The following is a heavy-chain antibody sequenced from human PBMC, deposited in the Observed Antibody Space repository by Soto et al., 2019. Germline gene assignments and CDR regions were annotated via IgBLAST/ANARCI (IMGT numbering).Heavy chain of an antibody. V-gene: IGHV3-30*18. CDR2: ISYDGDNK. Sequence: GGSLRLACSPSGFTFRKYGLVWVRQGPGKGLEWVSLISYDGDNKYYSDSARGRFTVSRDNFKNALSLQMDSLRPEDTGGDYFPKKVPGSAAHSDALNVWVHGTTVTVSS. D-gene: IGHD2-15*01. CDR3: PKKVPGSAAHSDALNV. CDR1: GFTFRKYG. J-gene: IGHJ6*02.